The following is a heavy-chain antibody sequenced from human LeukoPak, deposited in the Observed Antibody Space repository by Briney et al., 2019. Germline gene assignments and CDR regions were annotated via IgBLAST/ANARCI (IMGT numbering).Heavy chain of an antibody. Sequence: GGSLRLSCAASGFTFSSYAMSWVRQAPGKGLEWVSAISGSGGSTYYADSVKGRFTISGDNSKNTLYLQMNSLRAEDTAVYYCATDLDSSYYYYMDVWGKGTTVTVSS. V-gene: IGHV3-23*01. CDR1: GFTFSSYA. D-gene: IGHD2/OR15-2a*01. CDR2: ISGSGGST. J-gene: IGHJ6*03. CDR3: ATDLDSSYYYYMDV.